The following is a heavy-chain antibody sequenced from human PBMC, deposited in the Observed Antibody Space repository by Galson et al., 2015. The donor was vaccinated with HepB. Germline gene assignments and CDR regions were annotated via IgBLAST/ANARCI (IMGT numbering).Heavy chain of an antibody. CDR1: GGTFSSYA. D-gene: IGHD2-2*01. J-gene: IGHJ5*02. Sequence: SVKVSCKASGGTFSSYAISWVRQAPGQGLEWMGGIIPIFGTANYAQKFQGRVTITADKSTSTAYMELSSLRSEDTAVYYCARGCSSTSCSPNWFDPWGQGTLVTVSS. CDR3: ARGCSSTSCSPNWFDP. CDR2: IIPIFGTA. V-gene: IGHV1-69*06.